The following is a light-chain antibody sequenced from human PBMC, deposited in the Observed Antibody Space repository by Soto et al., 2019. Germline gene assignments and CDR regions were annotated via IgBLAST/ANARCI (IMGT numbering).Light chain of an antibody. J-gene: IGKJ4*01. CDR2: AAS. Sequence: DIQMTQSPSSLSASVGDRVTITCRASQTISGYLNWYQQKPGKAPELLIYAASTLQSGVPSRFSGSGSGTDFTLTISRLEPEDYAVYYCQQYDKSPLTFGGGTKVDIK. V-gene: IGKV1-39*01. CDR3: QQYDKSPLT. CDR1: QTISGY.